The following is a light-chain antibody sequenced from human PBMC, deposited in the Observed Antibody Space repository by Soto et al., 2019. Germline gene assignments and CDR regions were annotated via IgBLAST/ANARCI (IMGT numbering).Light chain of an antibody. CDR1: SSDVGNYDY. CDR3: TSYTPSSTYV. Sequence: QSALTQPASVSGSPGQSITISCTGTSSDVGNYDYVSWYQQYPGKAPKRMIYAVGRRPSGVSNRFSGSKSGNTASLTISGLKAEDEADYYCTSYTPSSTYVFGTGTKLTVL. CDR2: AVG. V-gene: IGLV2-14*03. J-gene: IGLJ1*01.